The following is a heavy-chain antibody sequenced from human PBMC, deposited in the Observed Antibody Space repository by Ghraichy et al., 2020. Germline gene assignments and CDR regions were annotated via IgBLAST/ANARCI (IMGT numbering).Heavy chain of an antibody. CDR3: AKGTLNIVVAGDYYYYGMDV. Sequence: GESLNISCAASGFTFSSYVMSWVRQAPGKGLEWVSAISGSGGSTYYGDSVKGRFTISRDNSKHTLYLQMNSLRAEDTAVYYCAKGTLNIVVAGDYYYYGMDVWGQGTTVTVSS. D-gene: IGHD6-19*01. J-gene: IGHJ6*02. V-gene: IGHV3-23*01. CDR2: ISGSGGST. CDR1: GFTFSSYV.